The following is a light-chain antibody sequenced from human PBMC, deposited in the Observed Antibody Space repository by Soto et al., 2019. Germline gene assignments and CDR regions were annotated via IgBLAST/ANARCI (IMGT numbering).Light chain of an antibody. CDR1: QSVSSNY. CDR3: QQYGDSPGT. Sequence: EIVLTQSPGTLSLSPGERATLSCRASQSVSSNYLAWFQQKPGQAPRLLIFAASSRDNSIPDRFSGSGSGTDFTLTISRLEPEDFAVYYCQQYGDSPGTFGRGTKVEIK. J-gene: IGKJ1*01. CDR2: AAS. V-gene: IGKV3-20*01.